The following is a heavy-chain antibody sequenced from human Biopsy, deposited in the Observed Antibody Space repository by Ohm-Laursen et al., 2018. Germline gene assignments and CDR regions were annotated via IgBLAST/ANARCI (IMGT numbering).Heavy chain of an antibody. J-gene: IGHJ5*02. Sequence: ASVKVSCKASGYTFTSYDITWVRQASGQGPEWIGWLNPVSGNSNFGQKFRGRVTVTSDTSISTAYMELSGLTSDDTATNYCGRAVRNQLLTDPWGQGTLVTVTS. CDR3: GRAVRNQLLTDP. D-gene: IGHD1-7*01. CDR2: LNPVSGNS. V-gene: IGHV1-8*01. CDR1: GYTFTSYD.